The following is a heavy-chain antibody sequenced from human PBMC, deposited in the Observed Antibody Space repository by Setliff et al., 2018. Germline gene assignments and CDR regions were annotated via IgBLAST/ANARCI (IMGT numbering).Heavy chain of an antibody. Sequence: GGSLRLSCAASGFTFSSYWMHWVRQDPGKGLVWVSRGNDDGSSAMYADSVKGRFTISRDNSKNTLYLQMNSLRAEDTAIYYCAKDWNPSTYWYTDYFDSWGQGTLVTVSS. CDR1: GFTFSSYW. CDR3: AKDWNPSTYWYTDYFDS. V-gene: IGHV3-74*03. D-gene: IGHD2-2*01. J-gene: IGHJ4*02. CDR2: GNDDGSSA.